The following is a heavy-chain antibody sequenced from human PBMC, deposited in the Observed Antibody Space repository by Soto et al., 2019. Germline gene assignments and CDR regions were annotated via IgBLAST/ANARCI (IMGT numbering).Heavy chain of an antibody. D-gene: IGHD6-13*01. CDR2: TYYSAGT. Sequence: SETLSLTCNVSGGSVNSSSYYWGWIRQAPGKGLEWIVSTYYSAGTYYNPSLKSRITTSMDASKNQFSLTVTSVTAADTAIYYCARHASRGYSSSWYFEDWGQGTPVTVSS. V-gene: IGHV4-39*01. CDR3: ARHASRGYSSSWYFED. J-gene: IGHJ4*02. CDR1: GGSVNSSSYY.